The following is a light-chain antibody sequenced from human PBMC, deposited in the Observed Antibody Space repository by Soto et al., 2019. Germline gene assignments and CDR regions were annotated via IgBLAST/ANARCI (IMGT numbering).Light chain of an antibody. CDR1: QTISRW. J-gene: IGKJ5*01. V-gene: IGKV1-5*01. Sequence: DIQLTQTPSTLSASVRHEVTITCRASQTISRWLAWYQQKPGRAPKLLIYDASTLESGVPSSFSGSGSETEFTLTISRVQPDDVATYCCHSRGFGQGTRLEI. CDR2: DAS. CDR3: HSRG.